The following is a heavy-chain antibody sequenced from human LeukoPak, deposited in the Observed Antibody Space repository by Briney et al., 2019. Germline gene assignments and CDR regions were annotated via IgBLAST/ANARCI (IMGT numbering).Heavy chain of an antibody. CDR3: VRVEIGTYHGMDV. CDR2: IKTDGTIT. Sequence: GGSLRLSCAASGFTFSSYSMNWVRQAPGEGLVWVSRIKTDGTITNYADSVKGRFTISRDNAKNTLYLQMNGLRVEDTAVYYCVRVEIGTYHGMDVWGQGATVTVS. V-gene: IGHV3-74*01. J-gene: IGHJ6*02. D-gene: IGHD2-2*01. CDR1: GFTFSSYS.